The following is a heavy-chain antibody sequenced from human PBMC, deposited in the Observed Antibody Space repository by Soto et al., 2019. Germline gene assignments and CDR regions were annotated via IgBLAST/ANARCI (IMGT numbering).Heavy chain of an antibody. D-gene: IGHD3-10*01. CDR2: INVGVVNT. V-gene: IGHV3-23*01. J-gene: IGHJ4*02. CDR3: AKNYYFDS. CDR1: GFTFSSYA. Sequence: EVQLLESGGGLIQPGGSLRLSCAASGFTFSSYAMSWVRQAPGKGLEWVSSINVGVVNTHYADSVRGRFTISRANSKTTVYLPMNRLRAEDTAIYYCAKNYYFDSWGQGALVTVSS.